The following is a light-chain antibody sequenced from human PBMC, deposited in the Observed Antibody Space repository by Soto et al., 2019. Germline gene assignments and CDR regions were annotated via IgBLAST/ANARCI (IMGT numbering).Light chain of an antibody. CDR3: QQYNRYSLT. Sequence: DIQMTQSPSTLSASVGDRVTITCRASQSINSWLAWYQQKPGKAPKLLIYDASSLESGVSSRFSGSGSDTEFTLTINNLQPDDFATYHCQQYNRYSLTFGGGTKVDIK. CDR1: QSINSW. J-gene: IGKJ4*01. V-gene: IGKV1-5*01. CDR2: DAS.